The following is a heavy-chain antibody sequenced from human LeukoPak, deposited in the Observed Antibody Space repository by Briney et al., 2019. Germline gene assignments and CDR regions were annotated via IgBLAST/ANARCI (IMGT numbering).Heavy chain of an antibody. CDR2: ITDGADT. J-gene: IGHJ4*02. CDR1: GFPFGSYA. Sequence: GGSLRLSCAASGFPFGSYAMTWVRQAPGKGLECVSVITDGADTYYADSVKGRFTISRDNSQNTVHLQMDNLRADDTAVYYCAKVDYWSPENYLDSWGQGTLVTVSS. D-gene: IGHD1-1*01. V-gene: IGHV3-23*01. CDR3: AKVDYWSPENYLDS.